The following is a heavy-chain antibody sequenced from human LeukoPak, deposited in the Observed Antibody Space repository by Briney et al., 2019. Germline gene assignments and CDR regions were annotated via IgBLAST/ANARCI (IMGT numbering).Heavy chain of an antibody. J-gene: IGHJ3*02. D-gene: IGHD5-24*01. CDR1: DGSISSYY. Sequence: SETLSLTCTVSDGSISSYYWSWIRQPPGKGLEWIGYIYYSGSTNYNPSLKSRVTISVDTSKNQFSLKLSSVTAADTAVYYCARAAGRDGYNYVAFDIWGQGTMVTVSS. V-gene: IGHV4-59*01. CDR2: IYYSGST. CDR3: ARAAGRDGYNYVAFDI.